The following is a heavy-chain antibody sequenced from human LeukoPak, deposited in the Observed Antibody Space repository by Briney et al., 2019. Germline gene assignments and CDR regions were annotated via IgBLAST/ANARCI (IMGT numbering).Heavy chain of an antibody. CDR1: GYSISSGYY. CDR2: IFHSGST. J-gene: IGHJ4*02. V-gene: IGHV4-38-2*02. CDR3: ARPSDGFDY. Sequence: PSETLSLTCTVSGYSISSGYYWGWIRQPPGKGLEWIGNIFHSGSTYYNPSLKSRVTISVDTSKNQFSLKLTSVTAADTAVYYCARPSDGFDYWGQGTLVTVSS.